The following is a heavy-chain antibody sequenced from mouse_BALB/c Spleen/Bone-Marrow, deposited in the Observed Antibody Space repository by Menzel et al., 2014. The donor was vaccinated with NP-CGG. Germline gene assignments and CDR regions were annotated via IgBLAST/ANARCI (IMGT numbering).Heavy chain of an antibody. CDR2: INPDSSTI. CDR3: ARLSYYGRFAY. V-gene: IGHV4-1*02. Sequence: EVKLVESGGGLVQPGGSLKLSCAASGFDFSRYWMSWVRQAPGKGLEWIGKINPDSSTINYTPSRKDKFIISGDNAKNTLYLQMSKVRSEDTALYYCARLSYYGRFAYWGQGTLVTVSA. D-gene: IGHD1-1*01. J-gene: IGHJ3*01. CDR1: GFDFSRYW.